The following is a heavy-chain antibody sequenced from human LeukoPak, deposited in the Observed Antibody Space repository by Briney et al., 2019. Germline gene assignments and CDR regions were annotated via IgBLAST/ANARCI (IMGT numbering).Heavy chain of an antibody. CDR1: GGSFRDYY. D-gene: IGHD3-22*01. J-gene: IGHJ4*01. Sequence: SETLSLTCAVYGGSFRDYYWNWVRQPPGKGLEWIGEINHSGNTNYNPSLKSRVTMSVDTFKNQFSLTLSSVTAADTAVYYCARVQDFETRGYYLGYWGHGTLVTVSS. CDR3: ARVQDFETRGYYLGY. V-gene: IGHV4-34*01. CDR2: INHSGNT.